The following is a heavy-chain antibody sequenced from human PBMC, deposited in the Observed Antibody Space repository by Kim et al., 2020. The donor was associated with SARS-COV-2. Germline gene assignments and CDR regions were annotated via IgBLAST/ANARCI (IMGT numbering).Heavy chain of an antibody. J-gene: IGHJ6*02. Sequence: GGSLRLSCVASGFSFRSYWMSWVRQAPGKGLEWVANIKDDGSEKYYLGSVRGRFTISRDNAENSLYLQMNTLRAEDMAVYYCARDVISFGEVPYYYYGMDVWGQGTTVTVSS. D-gene: IGHD3-10*01. CDR3: ARDVISFGEVPYYYYGMDV. CDR2: IKDDGSEK. V-gene: IGHV3-7*03. CDR1: GFSFRSYW.